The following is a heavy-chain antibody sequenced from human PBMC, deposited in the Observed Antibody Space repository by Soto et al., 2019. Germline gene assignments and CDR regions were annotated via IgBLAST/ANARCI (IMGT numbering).Heavy chain of an antibody. Sequence: VASVKVSCKVSGYTLTGLSMHWVRQAPGKGLEWMGGFDPEDGETIYAQKFQGRVTMTEDTSTDTAYMELSSLRSEDTAVYYCAALTPSSSPFDYWGQGTLVTVS. D-gene: IGHD6-19*01. V-gene: IGHV1-24*01. J-gene: IGHJ4*02. CDR3: AALTPSSSPFDY. CDR2: FDPEDGET. CDR1: GYTLTGLS.